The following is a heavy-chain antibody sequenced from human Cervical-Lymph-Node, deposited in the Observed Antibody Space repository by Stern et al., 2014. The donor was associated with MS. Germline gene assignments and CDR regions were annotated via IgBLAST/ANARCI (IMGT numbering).Heavy chain of an antibody. Sequence: QVQLVQSGAEVKKPGASVKVSCKASGYTFTSYDINWVRQGTGQGLEWMGWMNPYSGNAVYAQKFQGRVTMTRDTSTSTAYLELTSLRSEDTAVFYCARGREILSLDYWGQGTLVTVSS. J-gene: IGHJ4*02. CDR1: GYTFTSYD. V-gene: IGHV1-8*01. CDR2: MNPYSGNA. CDR3: ARGREILSLDY. D-gene: IGHD1-26*01.